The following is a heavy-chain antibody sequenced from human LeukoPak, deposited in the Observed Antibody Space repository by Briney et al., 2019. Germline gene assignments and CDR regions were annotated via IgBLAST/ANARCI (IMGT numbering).Heavy chain of an antibody. CDR3: ARDFDWLLSTDY. CDR2: MNPNSGNT. Sequence: GASVKVSCKASGYTFTSYDINWVRQATGQGLEWMGWMNPNSGNTGYAQKFQGRVTMTRNTSISTAYMELSSLRYEDTAVYYCARDFDWLLSTDYWGQGTLVTVSS. J-gene: IGHJ4*02. D-gene: IGHD3-9*01. V-gene: IGHV1-8*01. CDR1: GYTFTSYD.